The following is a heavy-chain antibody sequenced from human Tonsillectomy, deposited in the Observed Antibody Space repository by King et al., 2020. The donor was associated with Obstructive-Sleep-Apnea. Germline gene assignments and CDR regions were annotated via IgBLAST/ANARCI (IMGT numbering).Heavy chain of an antibody. D-gene: IGHD3-10*01. J-gene: IGHJ3*02. CDR2: RIPLFGTA. V-gene: IGHV1-69*01. Sequence: VQLVESGAEVKKPGSSVKVSCKASGGSFSSYAIICVRQAPGPGLAWLGGRIPLFGTANYAQTFQGRVPITSDESTSTAYMELSSLRYEDTAVYYCARGIYGSGGFDIWGQGTMVTVSS. CDR1: GGSFSSYA. CDR3: ARGIYGSGGFDI.